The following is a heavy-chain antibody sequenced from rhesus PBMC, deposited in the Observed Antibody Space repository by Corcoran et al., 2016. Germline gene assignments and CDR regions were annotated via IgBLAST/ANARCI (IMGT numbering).Heavy chain of an antibody. V-gene: IGHV4S14*01. J-gene: IGHJ2*01. D-gene: IGHD5-42*01. CDR3: ERVGSSWSEWDTGGTECYFDL. CDR2: FCGSGGSN. Sequence: QVQLQESGPGLVKPSETLSLTCAVSGSSISSGYYWCWLRKPPWQGLECIGGFCGSGGSNYLNPSLKRRVTLSVDTSKNQFSRKLSSVTAADTAGYYCERVGSSWSEWDTGGTECYFDLWGPGTPITISS. CDR1: GSSISSGYY.